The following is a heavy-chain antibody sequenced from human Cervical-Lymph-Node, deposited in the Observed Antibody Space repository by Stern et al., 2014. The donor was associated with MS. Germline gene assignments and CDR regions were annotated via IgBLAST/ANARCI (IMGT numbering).Heavy chain of an antibody. CDR1: GFALTTRGMC. V-gene: IGHV2-70*20. D-gene: IGHD4-17*01. Sequence: QVTLKESGPALVKPTQTLTLTCIFSGFALTTRGMCVSWVRQTPGKALEWLAFIDWEDDKSYPPSLKTRLPISKDPPKNQVVLMMTNMAPADTAPYSCARIVDYDDPYSFDNWGQGTLVTVSS. CDR2: IDWEDDK. CDR3: ARIVDYDDPYSFDN. J-gene: IGHJ4*02.